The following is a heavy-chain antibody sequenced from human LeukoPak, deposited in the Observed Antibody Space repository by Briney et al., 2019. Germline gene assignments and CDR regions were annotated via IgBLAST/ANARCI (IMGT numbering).Heavy chain of an antibody. J-gene: IGHJ6*03. CDR1: GYTFTTYY. CDR2: INPSGGST. V-gene: IGHV1-46*03. D-gene: IGHD6-6*01. Sequence: SVKPSCKASGYTFTTYYMHCVRQAPGQGLEWMGIINPSGGSTTYTQKFQGRVTMARDPSTSTAYMEPSSRKCEETAVNYRTRAPKARPQEPNYYYYLVGWGKGTTVTVSS. CDR3: TRAPKARPQEPNYYYYLVG.